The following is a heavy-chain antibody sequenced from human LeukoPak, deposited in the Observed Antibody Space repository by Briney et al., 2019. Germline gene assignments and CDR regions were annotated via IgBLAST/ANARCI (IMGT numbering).Heavy chain of an antibody. Sequence: PGGSLRLSCAASGFTFSSHAMSWVRQSPGKGLERIGEIHHGGTTNYNPSLKSRVTISVDKSKNQFSLKLNSVTAADTAVYYCAKKDYYYMDVWGKGTTVTVSS. V-gene: IGHV4-4*02. J-gene: IGHJ6*03. CDR3: AKKDYYYMDV. CDR1: GFTFSSHAM. CDR2: IHHGGTT.